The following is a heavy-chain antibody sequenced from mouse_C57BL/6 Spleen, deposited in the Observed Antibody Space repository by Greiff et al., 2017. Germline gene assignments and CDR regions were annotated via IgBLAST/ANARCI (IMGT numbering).Heavy chain of an antibody. CDR1: GFTFSSYG. CDR2: ISSGGSYT. D-gene: IGHD2-3*01. Sequence: EVKLMASGGDLVKPGGSLKLSCAASGFTFSSYGMSWVRQTPDKRLEWVATISSGGSYTYYPDSVKGRFTISRDNAKNTLYLQMSSLKSEDTAMYYCARHADGYYDFDYWGQGTTLTVSS. V-gene: IGHV5-6*01. J-gene: IGHJ2*01. CDR3: ARHADGYYDFDY.